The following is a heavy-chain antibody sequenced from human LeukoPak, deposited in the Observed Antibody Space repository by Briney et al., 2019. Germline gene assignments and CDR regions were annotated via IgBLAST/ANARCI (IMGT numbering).Heavy chain of an antibody. Sequence: ASVKVSCKASGYTFTSYGISWVRQAPGQGLEWMGWISAYNGNTNYAQKLQGRVTMTTDTSTSTAYMELRSLRSDDTAVYYCARVVPAAKDVAFDIWGQGTMVTVSS. D-gene: IGHD2-2*01. V-gene: IGHV1-18*01. CDR1: GYTFTSYG. J-gene: IGHJ3*02. CDR2: ISAYNGNT. CDR3: ARVVPAAKDVAFDI.